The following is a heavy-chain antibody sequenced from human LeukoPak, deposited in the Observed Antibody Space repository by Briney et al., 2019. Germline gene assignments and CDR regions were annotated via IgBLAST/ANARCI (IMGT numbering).Heavy chain of an antibody. J-gene: IGHJ5*02. CDR3: ARGRLIVVVPAATLNWFDP. CDR2: INHSGST. Sequence: PSDTLSLTCAVYGGYFSGYYWIWIRQPPGKGLEGIVEINHSGSTNYNTSLKSRVTISVDTSKTQFSLKLSSVTAADTAVYYCARGRLIVVVPAATLNWFDPWGQGTLVTVSS. CDR1: GGYFSGYY. V-gene: IGHV4-34*01. D-gene: IGHD2-2*01.